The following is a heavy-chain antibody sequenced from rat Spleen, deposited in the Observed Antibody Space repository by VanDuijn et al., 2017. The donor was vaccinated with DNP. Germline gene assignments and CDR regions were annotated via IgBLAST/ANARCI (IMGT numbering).Heavy chain of an antibody. CDR1: GFTFSDYY. CDR2: ISLNDVNT. V-gene: IGHV5-20*01. D-gene: IGHD1-9*01. CDR3: ATSTGISLYAMDA. J-gene: IGHJ4*01. Sequence: EVQLVESGGGLVQPGRSLKLSCAASGFTFSDYYMAWVRQAPTKGLEWVASISLNDVNTYYRNSVKGRFTISRDGAKSTLFLQMDSLRSEDTATYYCATSTGISLYAMDAWGQGTSVTVSS.